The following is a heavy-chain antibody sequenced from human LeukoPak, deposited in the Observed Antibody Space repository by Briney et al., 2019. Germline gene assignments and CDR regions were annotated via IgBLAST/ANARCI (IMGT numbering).Heavy chain of an antibody. Sequence: PGGSLRLSCAASGFTFSSYAMSWVRQAPGKGLEWVSPISGSGGSTYYADSVKGRFTISRDNSKNTLYLQMNSLRAEDTAVFYCARDPATVTTIHYGMDVWGQGTTVTVSS. J-gene: IGHJ6*02. D-gene: IGHD4-17*01. CDR1: GFTFSSYA. CDR2: ISGSGGST. CDR3: ARDPATVTTIHYGMDV. V-gene: IGHV3-23*01.